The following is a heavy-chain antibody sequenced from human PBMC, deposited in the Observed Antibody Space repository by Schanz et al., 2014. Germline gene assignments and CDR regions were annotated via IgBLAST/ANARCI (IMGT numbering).Heavy chain of an antibody. CDR1: GYTFTSYY. CDR2: INPNSGRT. CDR3: ARDIQYHYDTSGPVGAFDI. J-gene: IGHJ3*02. V-gene: IGHV1-2*06. Sequence: QVQLVQSGAEVKKPGASVKVSCKASGYTFTSYYIHWVRQAPGQGLEWMGRINPNSGRTNYAQKFQGRVTMTTDTSTSTVYMELRSLRSDDTAVYYCARDIQYHYDTSGPVGAFDIWGQGTVVTVSS. D-gene: IGHD3-22*01.